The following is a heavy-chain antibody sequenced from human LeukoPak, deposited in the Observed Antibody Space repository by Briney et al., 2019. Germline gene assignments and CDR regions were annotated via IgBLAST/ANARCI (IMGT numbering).Heavy chain of an antibody. CDR1: GYSISSGYY. D-gene: IGHD5-12*01. Sequence: SETLSLTCTVSGYSISSGYYWGWIRQPPGKGLEWIGSIYHSGSTYYNPSLKSRVTISVDTSKNQFSLKLSSVTAADTAVYYCARLVATIFPDYWGQGTLVTVSS. CDR3: ARLVATIFPDY. CDR2: IYHSGST. V-gene: IGHV4-38-2*02. J-gene: IGHJ4*02.